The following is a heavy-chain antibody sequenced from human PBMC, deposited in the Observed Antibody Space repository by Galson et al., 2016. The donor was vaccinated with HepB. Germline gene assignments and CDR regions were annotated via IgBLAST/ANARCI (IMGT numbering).Heavy chain of an antibody. D-gene: IGHD6-19*01. Sequence: SLRLSFAASGFNFSSYAMIWVRQAPGKGLEWVSGIRPCGGGPYYADSVKGHFIISRDNSKNTLFLQMNSLRAEDTAIYYCAKAEAVPGLYSFDYWGQGTLVTVSS. CDR3: AKAEAVPGLYSFDY. CDR1: GFNFSSYA. CDR2: IRPCGGGP. J-gene: IGHJ4*02. V-gene: IGHV3-23*01.